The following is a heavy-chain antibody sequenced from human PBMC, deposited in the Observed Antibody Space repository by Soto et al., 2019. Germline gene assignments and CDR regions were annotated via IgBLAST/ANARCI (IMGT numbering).Heavy chain of an antibody. CDR1: GFTFSNYG. J-gene: IGHJ4*02. D-gene: IGHD5-18*01. CDR3: AKETADTSMVSSGPFDY. Sequence: GSLRLSCTTSGFTFSNYGMTWVRQAPGKGLEWVSAISGSGDSTYYADSVKGRFTISRDNSKNTLYLRLNSLRADDTALYYCAKETADTSMVSSGPFDYWGQGTRVTVSS. V-gene: IGHV3-23*01. CDR2: ISGSGDST.